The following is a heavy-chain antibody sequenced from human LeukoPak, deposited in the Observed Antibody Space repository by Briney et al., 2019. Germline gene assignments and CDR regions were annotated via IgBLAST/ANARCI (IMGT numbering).Heavy chain of an antibody. D-gene: IGHD3-22*01. CDR2: ISTSSSYI. Sequence: GGSLRLSCAASGFTFSSYNMNWVRQAPGKGLEGVSSISTSSSYIYYADSVKGRFTISRHNAKNSLYLQMNSLRAEDTAVYYCARDLGQYYDTSDNWFDPWGQGTLVTVSS. V-gene: IGHV3-21*01. CDR3: ARDLGQYYDTSDNWFDP. CDR1: GFTFSSYN. J-gene: IGHJ5*02.